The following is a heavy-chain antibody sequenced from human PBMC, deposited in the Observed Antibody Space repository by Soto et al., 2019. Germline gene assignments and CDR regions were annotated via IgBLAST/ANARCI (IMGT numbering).Heavy chain of an antibody. Sequence: QVTLKESGPVVVKPTETLTLTCTVSGLSLTTGKLGVSWIRQPPGKALEWLAHVFSNDDKSYNASLRTRVTISKDTSRSQVLLTMANMDPLDSATYYCALIKDCSRTECYLASFAPWGQGTLVTVSS. D-gene: IGHD2-2*01. CDR1: GLSLTTGKLG. CDR2: VFSNDDK. J-gene: IGHJ5*02. V-gene: IGHV2-26*01. CDR3: ALIKDCSRTECYLASFAP.